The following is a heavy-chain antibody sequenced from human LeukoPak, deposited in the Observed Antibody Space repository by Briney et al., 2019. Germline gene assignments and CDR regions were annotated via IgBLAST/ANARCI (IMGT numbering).Heavy chain of an antibody. CDR1: GGSISSGGYY. J-gene: IGHJ4*02. CDR2: IYYSGST. D-gene: IGHD3-3*01. CDR3: ARGPGAQYYDFWSGYQYYFDY. V-gene: IGHV4-30-4*08. Sequence: SETLSLTCTVSGGSISSGGYYWSWIRQPPGKGLEWIGYIYYSGSTYYNPSLKSRVTISVDTSKNQFSLKLSSVTAADTAVYYCARGPGAQYYDFWSGYQYYFDYWGQGTLVTVSS.